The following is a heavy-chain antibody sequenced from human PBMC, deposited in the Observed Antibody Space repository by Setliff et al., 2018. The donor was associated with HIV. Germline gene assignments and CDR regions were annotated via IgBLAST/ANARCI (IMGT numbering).Heavy chain of an antibody. Sequence: SGPTLVNPTQTLTLTCTFSGSSLSSIGVGVGWIRQPPGKALEWLALIYWDDDPRYNSSLKNRLTITKDTSKNQVVLTMTVMDPVDTATYYCAHKDYNAFWFDPWGQGTLVTVSS. CDR1: GSSLSSIGVG. J-gene: IGHJ5*02. D-gene: IGHD3-10*01. CDR2: IYWDDDP. CDR3: AHKDYNAFWFDP. V-gene: IGHV2-5*02.